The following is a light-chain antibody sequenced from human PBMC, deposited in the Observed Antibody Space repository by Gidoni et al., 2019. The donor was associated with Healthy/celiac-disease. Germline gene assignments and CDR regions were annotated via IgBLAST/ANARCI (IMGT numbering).Light chain of an antibody. CDR1: QSVSSH. Sequence: PATLSLSPGERATLSCRASQSVSSHLAWYQQKPGQAPRLLIYGASNRATGIPARFSGSGSGTDFTLTISSLEPEDFAVYYCQQRSNWPPFTFGQGTRLEIK. CDR2: GAS. J-gene: IGKJ5*01. V-gene: IGKV3-11*01. CDR3: QQRSNWPPFT.